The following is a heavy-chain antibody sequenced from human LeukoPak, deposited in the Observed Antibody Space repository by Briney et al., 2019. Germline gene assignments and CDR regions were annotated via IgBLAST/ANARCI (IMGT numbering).Heavy chain of an antibody. J-gene: IGHJ4*02. CDR2: FYYSGST. D-gene: IGHD2-21*01. Sequence: SQTLSLTCTVSGGSFSSGGYYWNWIRQHPGKGLEWIGYFYYSGSTYYSPSLKSRVTISVDTSKNQFSLKLSSVTAADTAVYYCAKGIDGDYFDYWGQGTLVTVSS. CDR3: AKGIDGDYFDY. CDR1: GGSFSSGGYY. V-gene: IGHV4-31*03.